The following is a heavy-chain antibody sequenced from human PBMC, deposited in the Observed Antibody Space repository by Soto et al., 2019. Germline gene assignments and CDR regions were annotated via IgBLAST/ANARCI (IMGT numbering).Heavy chain of an antibody. V-gene: IGHV3-74*01. CDR3: ARVNMMRGIMIRSYNGLDP. Sequence: EVQLVESGGGLVQPGGSVRLSCAASGFTFSIDWMHWVRQAPEKGLMWVARIKGDGSSIPYSAFLQGRFTSSRDNAKNTLYLEMRSLRVEDTAVYFCARVNMMRGIMIRSYNGLDPWGQETVVTVSS. CDR1: GFTFSIDW. D-gene: IGHD3-16*01. J-gene: IGHJ5*02. CDR2: IKGDGSSI.